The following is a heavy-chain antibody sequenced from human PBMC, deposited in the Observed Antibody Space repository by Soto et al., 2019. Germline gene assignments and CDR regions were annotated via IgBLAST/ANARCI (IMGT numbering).Heavy chain of an antibody. CDR1: GYSFTSYD. CDR2: MNPNSGNT. V-gene: IGHV1-8*01. Sequence: XSVKVSCNAAGYSFTSYDINWGRQATGQGLEWMGWMNPNSGNTGYAQKFQGRVTMTRNTSISTAYMELSSLRSEDTAVYYCARVSGHDLNYYYYGMDVWGQGTTVTVSS. J-gene: IGHJ6*02. D-gene: IGHD5-12*01. CDR3: ARVSGHDLNYYYYGMDV.